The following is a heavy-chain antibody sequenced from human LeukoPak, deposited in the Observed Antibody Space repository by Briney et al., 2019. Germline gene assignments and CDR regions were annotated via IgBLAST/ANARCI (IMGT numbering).Heavy chain of an antibody. CDR3: ARGVLSCCFNY. J-gene: IGHJ4*02. CDR2: ISSSGSAI. V-gene: IGHV3-48*03. CDR1: GFTFSSYE. D-gene: IGHD4/OR15-4a*01. Sequence: GGSLRLSCAASGFTFSSYEMNWVRQAPGKGLEWVSYISSSGSAIYYPDSVKGRFTISRDNAKNSLYLQMSSLRAEDTAVYYCARGVLSCCFNYWGQGTLVTVSS.